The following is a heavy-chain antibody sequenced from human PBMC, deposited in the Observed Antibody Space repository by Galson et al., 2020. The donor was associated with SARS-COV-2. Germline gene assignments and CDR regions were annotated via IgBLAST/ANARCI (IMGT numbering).Heavy chain of an antibody. CDR3: ARIRGYSYGPSDY. D-gene: IGHD5-18*01. CDR1: GGSISSSSYY. J-gene: IGHJ4*02. CDR2: ISYSGST. Sequence: SETLSLTCTVSGGSISSSSYYWGWIRQPPGKGLEWIGSISYSGSTYYNPSLKSRVTISVDTSKNQFTLKLSSVTAADTAVYYCARIRGYSYGPSDYWGQGTLVTVSS. V-gene: IGHV4-39*01.